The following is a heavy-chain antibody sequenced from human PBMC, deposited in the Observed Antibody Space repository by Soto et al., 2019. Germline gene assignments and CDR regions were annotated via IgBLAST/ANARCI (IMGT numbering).Heavy chain of an antibody. V-gene: IGHV3-30*03. J-gene: IGHJ4*02. Sequence: GGSLRLSCAASGFTFSSYGMHWVRQAPGKGLEWVAVISYDGSNKYYADSVKGRFTISRDNSKNTLYLQMNSLRAEDTAVYYCATHIIRFPDYWGQGTLVTVSS. CDR1: GFTFSSYG. D-gene: IGHD4-17*01. CDR3: ATHIIRFPDY. CDR2: ISYDGSNK.